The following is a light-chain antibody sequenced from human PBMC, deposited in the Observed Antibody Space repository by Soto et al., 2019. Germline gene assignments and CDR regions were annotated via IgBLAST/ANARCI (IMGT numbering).Light chain of an antibody. CDR2: EVS. Sequence: QSALTQPASVSGSPGQSITISCTGTSSDVGGYNYVSWYQQLPDRAPKLMIYEVSNRPSGVSDRFSGSKSGNTASLTISGLQPEDEADYYCCSYTGSTSSYVFGTGTKVTVL. CDR1: SSDVGGYNY. CDR3: CSYTGSTSSYV. J-gene: IGLJ1*01. V-gene: IGLV2-14*01.